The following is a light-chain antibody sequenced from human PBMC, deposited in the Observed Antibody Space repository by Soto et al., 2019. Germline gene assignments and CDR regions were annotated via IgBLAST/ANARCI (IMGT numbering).Light chain of an antibody. J-gene: IGLJ3*02. CDR3: QTWGTGGV. V-gene: IGLV4-69*01. CDR1: SGHSNYA. CDR2: LNNDGSH. Sequence: QLVLTQSPSASASLGASVKLTCTLSSGHSNYAISWHQQQPEKGPRYLMRLNNDGSHSKGDGIPDRFSGSSSGAERYLTISRRQYEDEADYDCQTWGTGGVFGGGTKLTVL.